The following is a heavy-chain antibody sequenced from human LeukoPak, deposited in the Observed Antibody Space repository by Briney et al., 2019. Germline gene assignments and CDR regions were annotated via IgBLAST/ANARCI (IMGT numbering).Heavy chain of an antibody. Sequence: SVTLTYKASGGTFSSYAISWVRQAPGQGIEWMGGIIPIFGTANYAQKFQGRVTITTDESTSTAYMELSSLRSEDTAVYYCASWGYYYDSSVGFDIWGQGTMVTVSS. V-gene: IGHV1-69*05. D-gene: IGHD3-22*01. CDR3: ASWGYYYDSSVGFDI. CDR2: IIPIFGTA. CDR1: GGTFSSYA. J-gene: IGHJ3*02.